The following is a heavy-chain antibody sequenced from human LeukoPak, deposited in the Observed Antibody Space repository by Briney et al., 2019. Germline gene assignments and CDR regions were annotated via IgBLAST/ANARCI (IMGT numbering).Heavy chain of an antibody. CDR1: GFTFSSYA. Sequence: GGSLRLSCAASGFTFSSYAMSWVRQAPGKGLEWVSAISGSGGSTYYADSVKGRFTISRDNSKNTLYLQMNSLRAEDTAVYYCAKEWGIAARPGNWFDPWGQGTLVTVSS. CDR3: AKEWGIAARPGNWFDP. D-gene: IGHD6-6*01. J-gene: IGHJ5*02. CDR2: ISGSGGST. V-gene: IGHV3-23*01.